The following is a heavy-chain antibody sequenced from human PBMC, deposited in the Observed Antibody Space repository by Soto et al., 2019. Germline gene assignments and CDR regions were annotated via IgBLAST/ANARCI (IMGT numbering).Heavy chain of an antibody. CDR3: VRPPGGCSGGSCPYYYYGMDV. J-gene: IGHJ6*02. Sequence: QVQLVQSGAEVKKPGSSVKVSCKASGGTFSSYAISWVRQAPGQGLEWMGGIIPIFGTAKYAQKFQGRVTITADESTSTAYMEMTSLRSEDTAVYYCVRPPGGCSGGSCPYYYYGMDVWGQGTTVTVSS. CDR2: IIPIFGTA. CDR1: GGTFSSYA. V-gene: IGHV1-69*12. D-gene: IGHD2-15*01.